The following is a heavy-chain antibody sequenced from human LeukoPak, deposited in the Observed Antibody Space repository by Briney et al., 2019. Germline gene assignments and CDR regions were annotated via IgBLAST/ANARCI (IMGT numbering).Heavy chain of an antibody. J-gene: IGHJ4*02. CDR3: ARHSMGALHDY. CDR1: GGSLSSYY. CDR2: IYYSGST. Sequence: SETLSLTCTVSGGSLSSYYWSWIRQPPGKGLEWIGYIYYSGSTNYNPSLKSRVTISVDTSKNQFSLKLSSVTAADTAVYYCARHSMGALHDYWGQGTLVTVSS. D-gene: IGHD1-26*01. V-gene: IGHV4-59*08.